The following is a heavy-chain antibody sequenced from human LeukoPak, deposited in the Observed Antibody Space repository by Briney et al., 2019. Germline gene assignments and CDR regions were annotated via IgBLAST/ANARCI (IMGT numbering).Heavy chain of an antibody. CDR1: GGSISSGTYY. J-gene: IGHJ3*02. CDR3: ARGRFGDVFDI. D-gene: IGHD3-10*01. V-gene: IGHV4-61*02. CDR2: ISTSGST. Sequence: SETLSLTCTVSGGSISSGTYYWSWIRQTAGKGLEWIGRISTSGSTNYNPSLKSRVTISLDTSKNHFSLKLSSVTAADTAVYYCARGRFGDVFDIWGQGTMVTVSS.